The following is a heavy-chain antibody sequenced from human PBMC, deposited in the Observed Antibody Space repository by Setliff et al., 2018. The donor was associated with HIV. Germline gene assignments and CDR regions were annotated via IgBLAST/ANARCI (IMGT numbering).Heavy chain of an antibody. CDR3: SREHCSGGSCNGFDI. V-gene: IGHV4-4*09. D-gene: IGHD2-15*01. CDR1: GGSISTSY. J-gene: IGHJ3*02. Sequence: SETLSLTCTVSGGSISTSYWNWIRQPPGKGLECIAYIYISGTTNYNPSLKSRVTISLDTYRNQFSLKLGSVTAAYTAMYYCSREHCSGGSCNGFDIWGQGTMVTVSS. CDR2: IYISGTT.